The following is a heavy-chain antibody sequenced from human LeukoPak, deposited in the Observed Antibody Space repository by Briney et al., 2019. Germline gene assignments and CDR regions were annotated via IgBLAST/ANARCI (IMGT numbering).Heavy chain of an antibody. CDR3: AGKLERHCYGNRCSSSSFDH. CDR1: GGYFTVYS. Sequence: SETLSLTCAVDGGYFTVYSWSWIRQSPGQGLAWLGEMHHSGSANYNPPLKSRVTISIDTSNNRVSLKLNSVAAADTAVYYCAGKLERHCYGNRCSSSSFDHWGQGALVTVSS. CDR2: MHHSGSA. V-gene: IGHV4-34*01. J-gene: IGHJ4*02. D-gene: IGHD3-16*01.